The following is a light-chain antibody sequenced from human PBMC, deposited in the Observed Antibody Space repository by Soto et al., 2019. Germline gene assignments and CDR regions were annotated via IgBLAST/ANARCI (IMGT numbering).Light chain of an antibody. CDR1: SSNIGNNY. CDR3: GTWYSSRRAGYV. Sequence: QSVLTQPPSVSAAPGQKVTISCSGSSSNIGNNYVSWYQQLPGTAPKLLIYDNNTRPSGIPDRFSGSKSGTSATLGITGLQTGDEADYYCGTWYSSRRAGYVFGGGTQLTVL. V-gene: IGLV1-51*01. J-gene: IGLJ7*01. CDR2: DNN.